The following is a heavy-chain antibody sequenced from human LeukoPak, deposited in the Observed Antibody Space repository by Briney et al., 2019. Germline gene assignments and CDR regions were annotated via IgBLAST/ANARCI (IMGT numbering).Heavy chain of an antibody. Sequence: GGSLRLSCAASGFTFSSYGMHWVRQAPGKGLEWVAIISYDGNIKNYADSVKGRFTISRDNSKNTLYLQMNSLRAEDTAVYYCAKTGPKKLGYCSSTSCYYYWGQGTLVTVSS. J-gene: IGHJ4*02. CDR3: AKTGPKKLGYCSSTSCYYY. V-gene: IGHV3-30*18. CDR2: ISYDGNIK. D-gene: IGHD2-2*01. CDR1: GFTFSSYG.